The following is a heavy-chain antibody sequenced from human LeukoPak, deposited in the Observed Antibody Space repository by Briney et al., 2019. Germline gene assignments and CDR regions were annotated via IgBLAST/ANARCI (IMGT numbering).Heavy chain of an antibody. CDR1: GGTFSSYA. CDR3: ARAVVDTAGFDY. J-gene: IGHJ4*02. D-gene: IGHD5-18*01. CDR2: IIPIFGTA. V-gene: IGHV1-69*06. Sequence: EASVKVSCKASGGTFSSYAISWVRQAPGQVLEWMGGIIPIFGTANYAQKFQGRVTITADKSTSTAYMELSSLRSEDTAVYYCARAVVDTAGFDYWGQGTLVTVSS.